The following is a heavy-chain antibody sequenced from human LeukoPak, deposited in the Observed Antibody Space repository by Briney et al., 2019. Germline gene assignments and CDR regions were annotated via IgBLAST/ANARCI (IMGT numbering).Heavy chain of an antibody. J-gene: IGHJ4*02. V-gene: IGHV3-30*03. D-gene: IGHD2-2*01. Sequence: GGSLRLCCTASGFTFNNYGMHWVRQAPGKGLEWVAVISYDGSNKYYADSVKGRFTISRDNSRDTLYLQMNSLRLEDTAMYYCARDPFSRTRSRPQFWGQGTLVTVSS. CDR1: GFTFNNYG. CDR3: ARDPFSRTRSRPQF. CDR2: ISYDGSNK.